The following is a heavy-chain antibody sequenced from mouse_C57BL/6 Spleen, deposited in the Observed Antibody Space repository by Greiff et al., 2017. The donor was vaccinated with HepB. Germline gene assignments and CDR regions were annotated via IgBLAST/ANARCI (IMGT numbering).Heavy chain of an antibody. V-gene: IGHV5-17*01. CDR3: ARFPYGSGGYWYFDV. J-gene: IGHJ1*03. CDR1: GFTFSDYG. D-gene: IGHD1-1*01. CDR2: ISSGSSTI. Sequence: EVKLMESGGGLVKPGGSLKLSCAASGFTFSDYGMHWVRQAPEKGLEWVAYISSGSSTIYYADTVKGRFTISRDNAKNTLFLQMTSLRSEDTAMYYCARFPYGSGGYWYFDVWGTGTTVTVSS.